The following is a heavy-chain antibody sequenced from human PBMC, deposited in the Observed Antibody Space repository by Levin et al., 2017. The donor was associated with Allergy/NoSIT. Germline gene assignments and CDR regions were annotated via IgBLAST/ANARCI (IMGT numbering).Heavy chain of an antibody. CDR3: AKGNGDYVSYAMDD. J-gene: IGHJ6*02. V-gene: IGHV3-9*01. Sequence: GGSLRLSCAASGFTLEDYAMHWVRQAPGKGLEWVSGITWNSGSLGYADSVKGRFTISRDNAMNSLYLQMNSLRAEDTALYYCAKGNGDYVSYAMDDWGQGTTVTVSS. CDR2: ITWNSGSL. D-gene: IGHD4-17*01. CDR1: GFTLEDYA.